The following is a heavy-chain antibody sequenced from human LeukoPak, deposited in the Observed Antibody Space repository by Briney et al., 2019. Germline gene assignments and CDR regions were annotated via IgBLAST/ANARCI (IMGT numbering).Heavy chain of an antibody. J-gene: IGHJ4*02. V-gene: IGHV4-59*01. CDR2: IYYSGST. D-gene: IGHD5-18*01. CDR1: GGSISSYY. CDR3: ARDSRYSFDY. Sequence: SETLSLTCTVSGGSISSYYWSWIRQPPGKGLEWIGYIYYSGSTNYNPSLKSRATISVDTSKNQFSLKLSSVTAADTAVYYCARDSRYSFDYWGQGTLVTVSS.